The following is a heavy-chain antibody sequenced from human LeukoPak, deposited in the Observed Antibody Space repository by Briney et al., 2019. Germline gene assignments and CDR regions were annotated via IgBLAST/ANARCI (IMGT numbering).Heavy chain of an antibody. J-gene: IGHJ5*02. D-gene: IGHD3-3*01. CDR3: ARVGIFGVVPTWFDP. CDR2: MNPNSGNT. V-gene: IGHV1-8*03. CDR1: GYTFTSYD. Sequence: GASVKVSCKTSGYTFTSYDINWVRQATGQGLEWMGWMNPNSGNTDYAQKFQGRVTITRDTSKSTTYMELSSLRSEDTAVYYCARVGIFGVVPTWFDPWGQGTLVTVSA.